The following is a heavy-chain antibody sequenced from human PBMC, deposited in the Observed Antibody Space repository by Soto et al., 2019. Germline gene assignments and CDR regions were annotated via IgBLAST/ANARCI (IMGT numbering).Heavy chain of an antibody. D-gene: IGHD6-19*01. CDR2: FDPEDGET. CDR3: ATSIAVAGTGIHYYYYGMDV. Sequence: ASVKVSCKVSGYTLTELSMHWVRQAPGKGLEWMGGFDPEDGETIYAQKFQGRVTMTEDTSTDTAYMELSSLRSEDTAVYYCATSIAVAGTGIHYYYYGMDVWGQGTTVTVSS. V-gene: IGHV1-24*01. CDR1: GYTLTELS. J-gene: IGHJ6*02.